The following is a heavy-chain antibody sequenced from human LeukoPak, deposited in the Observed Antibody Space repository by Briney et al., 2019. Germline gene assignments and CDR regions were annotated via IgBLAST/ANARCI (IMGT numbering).Heavy chain of an antibody. D-gene: IGHD2-2*02. Sequence: GGSLRLSCAASGFTFSDYSMNWVRQAPGKGLEWVANIKEDGSVIYYADSVKGRFTISRDNGKNSLYLQMNSLRAEDTAVYYCASDVYHFPYWGQGTLVTVSS. CDR1: GFTFSDYS. J-gene: IGHJ4*02. V-gene: IGHV3-7*01. CDR2: IKEDGSVI. CDR3: ASDVYHFPY.